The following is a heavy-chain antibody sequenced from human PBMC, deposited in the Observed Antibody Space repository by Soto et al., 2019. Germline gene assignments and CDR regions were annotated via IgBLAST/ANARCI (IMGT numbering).Heavy chain of an antibody. CDR1: GGSISSGGYS. CDR3: ARGGSSSWYYFDY. Sequence: SETLSLTCAVSGGSISSGGYSWSWIRQPPGKGLEWIGYIYHSGSTYYNPSLKSRVTISVDRSKNQFSLKLSSVTAADTAVYYCARGGSSSWYYFDYWGQGTLVTVSS. J-gene: IGHJ4*02. CDR2: IYHSGST. D-gene: IGHD6-13*01. V-gene: IGHV4-30-2*01.